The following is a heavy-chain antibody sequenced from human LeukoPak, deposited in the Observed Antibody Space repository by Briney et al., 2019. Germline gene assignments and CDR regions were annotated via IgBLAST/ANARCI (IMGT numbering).Heavy chain of an antibody. D-gene: IGHD2-2*03. J-gene: IGHJ6*03. V-gene: IGHV4-61*02. CDR2: IYTRGST. Sequence: KPSQTLSLTCTVSGGSISSGSYYWSWIRQPAGKGLEWIGRIYTRGSTTYNPSLKSRVTISVDTSKNQFSLKLSSVTAADTAVYYCARVSGYCSSTSCLLRGYYYYMDVWGKGTTVTVSS. CDR3: ARVSGYCSSTSCLLRGYYYYMDV. CDR1: GGSISSGSYY.